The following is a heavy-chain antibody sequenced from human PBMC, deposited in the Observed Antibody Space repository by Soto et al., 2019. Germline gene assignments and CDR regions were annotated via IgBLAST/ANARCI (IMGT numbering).Heavy chain of an antibody. CDR3: ARDTGYDHDAFDI. J-gene: IGHJ3*02. V-gene: IGHV1-46*01. Sequence: QVQLVQSGAEVKKPGASVKLSCKASGYTFITSYYTHWVRQAPGQGLEWMGIINPTGTMTKYSERFQGGLTMTRDTSTSTDYMELSTLTSEDTAVYFCARDTGYDHDAFDIWGQGTMVTVSS. CDR1: GYTFITSYY. CDR2: INPTGTMT. D-gene: IGHD5-12*01.